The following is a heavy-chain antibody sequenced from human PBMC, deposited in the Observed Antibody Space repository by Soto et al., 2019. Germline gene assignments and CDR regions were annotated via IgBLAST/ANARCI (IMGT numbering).Heavy chain of an antibody. Sequence: QLQLQESGPGLVKPSETLSLTCTVSGGSISSSSYYWGWIRQPPGKGLEWIGSIYYSGSTYYNPSLKSRVTISVDTSKNQFSLKLSSVTAADTAVYYCDAYAFYYSGMDVWGQGTTVTVSS. CDR3: DAYAFYYSGMDV. CDR1: GGSISSSSYY. J-gene: IGHJ6*02. CDR2: IYYSGST. D-gene: IGHD3-16*01. V-gene: IGHV4-39*01.